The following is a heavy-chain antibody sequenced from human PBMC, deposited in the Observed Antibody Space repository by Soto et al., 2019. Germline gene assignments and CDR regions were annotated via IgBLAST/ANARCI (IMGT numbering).Heavy chain of an antibody. J-gene: IGHJ3*02. CDR2: IYYSGST. CDR1: GGSISSSSYY. Sequence: QLQLQESGPGLVKPSETLSLTCTVSGGSISSSSYYWGWIRQPPGKGPEWIGSIYYSGSTYYNPSLKSRVTISVDTSKNQFSLKLSSVTAADTAVDYCARMVVVAATLGAAFDIWGQGTMVTVSS. V-gene: IGHV4-39*01. D-gene: IGHD2-15*01. CDR3: ARMVVVAATLGAAFDI.